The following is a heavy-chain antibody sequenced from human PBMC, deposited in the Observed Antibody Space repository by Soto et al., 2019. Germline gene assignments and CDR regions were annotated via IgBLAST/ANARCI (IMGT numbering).Heavy chain of an antibody. CDR2: INHSGST. J-gene: IGHJ6*03. V-gene: IGHV4-34*01. D-gene: IGHD2-2*01. CDR1: GGSFSGYY. CDR3: ARGGRGALPGASRYYYYMDV. Sequence: QVQLQQWGAGLLKPSETLSLTCAVYGGSFSGYYWSWIRQPPGKGLEWIGEINHSGSTNYNPSLKSRVTISVDTSKNQFSLRLSSVTAADTALYYCARGGRGALPGASRYYYYMDVWGKGTTVTVSS.